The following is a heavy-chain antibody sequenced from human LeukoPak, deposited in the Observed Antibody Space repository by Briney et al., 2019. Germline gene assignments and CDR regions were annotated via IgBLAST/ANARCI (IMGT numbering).Heavy chain of an antibody. CDR3: ARNYDY. J-gene: IGHJ4*02. V-gene: IGHV3-13*04. Sequence: PGGSLRLSCVASGFTFSTYDMHWVRQSTERGLEWVAAIGTAGDTHYLGSVKGRFTISRDNAKNSLYLQMNSLRAEDTAVYYCARNYDYWGQGTLVTVSS. CDR2: IGTAGDT. CDR1: GFTFSTYD.